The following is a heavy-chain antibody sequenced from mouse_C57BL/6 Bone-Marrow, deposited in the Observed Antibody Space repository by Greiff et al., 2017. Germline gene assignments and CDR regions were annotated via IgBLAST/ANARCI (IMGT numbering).Heavy chain of an antibody. Sequence: VQLQESGAELVRPGTSVKVSCKASGYAFTNYLIEWVKQRPGQGLEWIGVINPGSGGTNYNEKFKGKATLTADKSSSTAYMQLSSLTSEDSAVYFCARRITTPDYWGQGTTLTVSS. D-gene: IGHD1-1*01. V-gene: IGHV1-54*01. J-gene: IGHJ2*01. CDR1: GYAFTNYL. CDR3: ARRITTPDY. CDR2: INPGSGGT.